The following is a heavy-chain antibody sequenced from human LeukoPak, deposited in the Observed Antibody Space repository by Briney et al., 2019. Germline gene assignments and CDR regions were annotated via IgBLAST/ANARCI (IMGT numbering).Heavy chain of an antibody. CDR1: GGAFSSYA. J-gene: IGHJ5*02. CDR3: ARDQVAFEAATRVTWFDP. Sequence: ASVKVSCKASGGAFSSYAISWVRQAPGQGLEWMGGIIPILGTANYAQKFQGRVTITADESTSTAYMELSSLRSEDTAVYYCARDQVAFEAATRVTWFDPWGQGTLVTVSS. D-gene: IGHD2-15*01. CDR2: IIPILGTA. V-gene: IGHV1-69*13.